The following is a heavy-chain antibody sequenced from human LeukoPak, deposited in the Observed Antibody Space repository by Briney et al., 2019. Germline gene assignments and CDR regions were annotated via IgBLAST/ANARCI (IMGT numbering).Heavy chain of an antibody. D-gene: IGHD6-13*01. J-gene: IGHJ4*02. CDR3: TQNLVAAAGDH. CDR1: GFTFSDYW. CDR2: IKPDGSVG. V-gene: IGHV3-7*01. Sequence: PGGPLRLTCAASGFTFSDYWMTWVRQAPGKGLEWVANIKPDGSVGYYVDSVRGRFIISRDNAGNSLYLQMNSLRVEDTAVYYCTQNLVAAAGDHWGQGTLDIVSS.